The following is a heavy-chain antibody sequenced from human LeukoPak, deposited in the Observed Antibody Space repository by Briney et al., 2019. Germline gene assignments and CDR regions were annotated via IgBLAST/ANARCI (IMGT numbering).Heavy chain of an antibody. D-gene: IGHD3-10*01. CDR2: IKQDGNEK. J-gene: IGHJ4*02. Sequence: SGGSLRLPCAASGFTFSTYWMSWVRQAPGKGLEWVANIKQDGNEKYYVDSVKGRFTISRDNAKNSLYLQMNSLRAEDTAVYYCARVSSYGSGSYYNPWIDYWGQGTLVTVSS. CDR3: ARVSSYGSGSYYNPWIDY. V-gene: IGHV3-7*01. CDR1: GFTFSTYW.